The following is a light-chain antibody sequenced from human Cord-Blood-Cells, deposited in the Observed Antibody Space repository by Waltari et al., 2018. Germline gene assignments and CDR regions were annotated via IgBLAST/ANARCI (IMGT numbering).Light chain of an antibody. J-gene: IGLJ3*02. V-gene: IGLV2-11*01. Sequence: QSALTQPRSVSGSPGQSVTISCTGTSSDVGGYNYVSWYQQHPGKDPKRMIYDVGKRPSGVPDRFSGSKSGNTASLTISGLQAEDEADYYCCSYAGSYTWVFGGGTKLTVL. CDR1: SSDVGGYNY. CDR2: DVG. CDR3: CSYAGSYTWV.